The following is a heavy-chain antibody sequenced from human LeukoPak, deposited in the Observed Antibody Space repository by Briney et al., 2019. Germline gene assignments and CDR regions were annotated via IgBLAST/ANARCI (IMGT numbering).Heavy chain of an antibody. V-gene: IGHV4-4*07. Sequence: KPSEPLSLTCSVWGGSISSYYWSWIRQPAGKGREWIGRIYTSGSTNYNPSLKSRVTMSVDTSKNQFSLKLSSVTAADTAVYYCARVRSAARPDGDYFDYWGQGTLVTVSS. J-gene: IGHJ4*02. CDR2: IYTSGST. D-gene: IGHD6-6*01. CDR3: ARVRSAARPDGDYFDY. CDR1: GGSISSYY.